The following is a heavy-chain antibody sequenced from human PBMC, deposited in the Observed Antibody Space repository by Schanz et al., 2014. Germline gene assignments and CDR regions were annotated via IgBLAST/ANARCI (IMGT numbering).Heavy chain of an antibody. J-gene: IGHJ4*01. V-gene: IGHV3-11*05. CDR3: ATSSGCHSSTDD. Sequence: QVQLVDSGGGLVKPGGSLRLSCAASGFVFGDYYMTWIRHAPGKGLEWLSYISDSGTYTNYADSVKGRFTISRDNAKSSLYLHMNSLRVEDTAVYYCATSSGCHSSTDDWGQGTPVTVSS. CDR2: ISDSGTYT. D-gene: IGHD6-19*01. CDR1: GFVFGDYY.